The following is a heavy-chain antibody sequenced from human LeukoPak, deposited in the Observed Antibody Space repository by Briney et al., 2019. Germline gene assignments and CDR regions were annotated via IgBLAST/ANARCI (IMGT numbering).Heavy chain of an antibody. V-gene: IGHV4-39*01. D-gene: IGHD3-22*01. CDR2: IYYSGST. CDR3: ARQSGYYYPFKY. Sequence: SETLSLTCTVSGGSISSSGYYWGWIRQPPGKGLEWFGSIYYSGSTYYNPSLDSRVTISVDTSKNQFSLKLSSVTAADTAVYYCARQSGYYYPFKYWGQGTLVTVPS. CDR1: GGSISSSGYY. J-gene: IGHJ4*02.